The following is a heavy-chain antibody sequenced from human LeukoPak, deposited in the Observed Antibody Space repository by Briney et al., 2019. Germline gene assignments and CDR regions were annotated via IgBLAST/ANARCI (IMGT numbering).Heavy chain of an antibody. V-gene: IGHV3-15*01. CDR3: TTDRFS. Sequence: GGSLRLSCAASGTTFSDAWMSWVRQTPGKGLGWVARITSKSDGGTTDYAAPVKGRFTISRDDSEATLYLQMNSLKTEDTAVYYCTTDRFSWGQGTPVTVSS. CDR1: GTTFSDAW. J-gene: IGHJ5*02. CDR2: ITSKSDGGTT.